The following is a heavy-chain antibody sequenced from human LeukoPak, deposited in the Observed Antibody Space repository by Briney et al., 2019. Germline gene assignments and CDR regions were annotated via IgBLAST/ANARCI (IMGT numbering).Heavy chain of an antibody. CDR1: GYTFTSYG. Sequence: ASVKVSCKASGYTFTSYGISWVRQAPGQGLEWMGWISAYNGNTNYAQKLQGRVTMTTDTSTSTAYMELRSLRSDDTAVYYYARMGLGKYYYGSGNYFDYWGQGTLVTVSS. J-gene: IGHJ4*02. V-gene: IGHV1-18*01. CDR3: ARMGLGKYYYGSGNYFDY. CDR2: ISAYNGNT. D-gene: IGHD3-10*01.